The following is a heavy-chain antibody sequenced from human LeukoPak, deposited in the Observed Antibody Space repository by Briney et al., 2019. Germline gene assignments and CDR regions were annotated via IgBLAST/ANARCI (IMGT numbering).Heavy chain of an antibody. J-gene: IGHJ4*02. CDR2: IYYSGST. CDR1: GGSISSYY. Sequence: LETLSLTCTVSGGSISSYYWSWIRQPPGKGLEWIGYIYYSGSTNYNPSLKSRVTISVDTSKNQFSLKLSSVTAADTAVYYCARGMGDGYKYPNYWGQGTLVTVSS. D-gene: IGHD5-24*01. V-gene: IGHV4-59*01. CDR3: ARGMGDGYKYPNY.